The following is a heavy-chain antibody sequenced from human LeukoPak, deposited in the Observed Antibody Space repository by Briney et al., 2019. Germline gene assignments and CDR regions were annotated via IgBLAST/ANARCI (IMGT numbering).Heavy chain of an antibody. CDR1: GDSVSSNSAA. J-gene: IGHJ4*02. CDR3: ARDQLNIAAAAPYYFDY. D-gene: IGHD6-13*01. Sequence: SQTLSLTCAISGDSVSSNSAAWNWIRQSPSRGLEWLGRTYYRSKWYNDYAVSVKSRITINPDTSKNQFSLQLNSVTPGDTAVYYCARDQLNIAAAAPYYFDYWGQGTLVTVSS. V-gene: IGHV6-1*01. CDR2: TYYRSKWYN.